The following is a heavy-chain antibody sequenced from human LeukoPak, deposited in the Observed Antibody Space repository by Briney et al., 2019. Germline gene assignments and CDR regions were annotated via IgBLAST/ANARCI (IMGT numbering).Heavy chain of an antibody. J-gene: IGHJ4*02. CDR3: AKDMITFGGVIVILFDY. V-gene: IGHV3-7*03. D-gene: IGHD3-16*02. CDR2: IKQDGGEK. Sequence: GGSLRLSCAASGFTFSSYWMSWVRQAPGKGLDWMANIKQDGGEKYYVDSVKGRFTISRDNSKNTLYLQMNSLRAEDTAVYYCAKDMITFGGVIVILFDYWGQGTLVTVSS. CDR1: GFTFSSYW.